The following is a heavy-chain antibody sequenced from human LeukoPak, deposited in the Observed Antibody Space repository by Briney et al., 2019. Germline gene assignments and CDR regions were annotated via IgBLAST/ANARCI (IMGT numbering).Heavy chain of an antibody. CDR2: INPNSGGT. D-gene: IGHD3-10*01. CDR1: GYTFTGYY. CDR3: ARGPPKATVRGPIDP. J-gene: IGHJ5*02. Sequence: ASVKVSCKASGYTFTGYYMHWVRQAPGQGLEWMGWINPNSGGTNYAQKFQGRVTMTRDTSISTAYMELSRLRSDDTAVYYCARGPPKATVRGPIDPWGQGTLVTVSS. V-gene: IGHV1-2*02.